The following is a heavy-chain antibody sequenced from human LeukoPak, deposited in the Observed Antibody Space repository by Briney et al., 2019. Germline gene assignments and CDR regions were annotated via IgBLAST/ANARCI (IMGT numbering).Heavy chain of an antibody. J-gene: IGHJ5*02. V-gene: IGHV3-23*01. D-gene: IGHD2-2*02. CDR1: GFTFSSNA. CDR3: AKDFGSGLPAAIVGNWFDP. CDR2: ISGSGGGT. Sequence: PGGSLRLSCAASGFTFSSNAMTWVRQAPGKGLEWVSGISGSGGGTYYADSVKGRFTISRDNSKNTLYLQMNSLRAEDTAVYYCAKDFGSGLPAAIVGNWFDPWGQGTLVTVSS.